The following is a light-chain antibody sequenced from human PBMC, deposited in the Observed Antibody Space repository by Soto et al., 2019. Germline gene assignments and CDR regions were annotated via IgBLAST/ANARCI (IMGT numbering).Light chain of an antibody. Sequence: EIELTQSPGTLSLSPGERATLSCRASQSVSSSYLAWYQQKPGQAPRLLIYGASTRATGSPDRFSGSGSGTDFTLSISRLEPEDFAVYYWQKYGSSPPYTFGQGTKLEIK. CDR1: QSVSSSY. V-gene: IGKV3-20*01. CDR2: GAS. J-gene: IGKJ2*01. CDR3: QKYGSSPPYT.